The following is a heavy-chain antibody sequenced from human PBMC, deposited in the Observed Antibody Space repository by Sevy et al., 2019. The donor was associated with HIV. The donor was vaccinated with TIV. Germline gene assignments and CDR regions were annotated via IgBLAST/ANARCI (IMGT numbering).Heavy chain of an antibody. J-gene: IGHJ5*02. D-gene: IGHD2-2*01. V-gene: IGHV5-51*01. Sequence: GESLKISCKGSGYSFTSYWIGWVRQMPGKGLEWMGIIYPGDSDTRYSPSFQGQVTISADKSISTAYLQWSSLKASDTATYYCARRGYCSSTSCLDWFDPWGQGTLVTVSS. CDR3: ARRGYCSSTSCLDWFDP. CDR2: IYPGDSDT. CDR1: GYSFTSYW.